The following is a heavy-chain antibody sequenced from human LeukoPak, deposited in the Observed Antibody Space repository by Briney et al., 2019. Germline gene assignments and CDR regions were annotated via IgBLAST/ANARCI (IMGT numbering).Heavy chain of an antibody. CDR1: GFTFSSYA. V-gene: IGHV3-23*01. Sequence: GGSLRLSCAASGFTFSSYAMSWVRQAPGKGLEWVSATSGSGGSTYYADSVKGRFTISRDNSKNTLYLQMNSLRAEDTAVYYCAKLQDSGGWPPVVGWGQGTLVTVSS. CDR2: TSGSGGST. D-gene: IGHD6-19*01. J-gene: IGHJ4*02. CDR3: AKLQDSGGWPPVVG.